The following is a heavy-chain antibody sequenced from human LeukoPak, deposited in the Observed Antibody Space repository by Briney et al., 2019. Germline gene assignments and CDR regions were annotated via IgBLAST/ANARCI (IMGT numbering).Heavy chain of an antibody. V-gene: IGHV3-74*01. Sequence: GGSLRLSCVASRFTFGTYWMHWVRQAPGKGLVWVSRINSDASMTNYADSVKGRFTISRDNAKKTLYLQMNSLRVEDTALYYCVRDQDGGFDYWGQGTVVDVSS. CDR2: INSDASMT. J-gene: IGHJ4*02. CDR3: VRDQDGGFDY. CDR1: RFTFGTYW.